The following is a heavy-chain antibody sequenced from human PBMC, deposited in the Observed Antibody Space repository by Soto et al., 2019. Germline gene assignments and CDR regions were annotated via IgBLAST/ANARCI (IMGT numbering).Heavy chain of an antibody. V-gene: IGHV1-18*01. CDR2: ISTYNGNT. Sequence: QVQLVQSGAEVKKPGASVKVSCKASGYTFTSYGISWVRQAPGQGLEWMGWISTYNGNTKYAQKLQGRVTMTTDTSTXTAXXXXXXXXXXXXXVXXXXXXXXXXXXSXXWGQGTLVTVSS. CDR3: XXXXXXXXXSXX. J-gene: IGHJ1*01. CDR1: GYTFTSYG.